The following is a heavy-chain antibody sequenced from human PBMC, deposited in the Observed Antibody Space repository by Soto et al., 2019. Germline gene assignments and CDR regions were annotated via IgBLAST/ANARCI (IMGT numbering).Heavy chain of an antibody. J-gene: IGHJ6*03. CDR3: ARATTILYYYYYMDV. V-gene: IGHV1-69*06. CDR2: ISAYFGTT. Sequence: ASVKVSCKASGGTFSSYAISWVRQAPGQGLEWMGGISAYFGTTNYAQKLQGRVTMTADTSTSTAYMELRSLRSDDTAVYHCARATTILYYYYYMDVWGKGTTVTVSS. CDR1: GGTFSSYA. D-gene: IGHD5-12*01.